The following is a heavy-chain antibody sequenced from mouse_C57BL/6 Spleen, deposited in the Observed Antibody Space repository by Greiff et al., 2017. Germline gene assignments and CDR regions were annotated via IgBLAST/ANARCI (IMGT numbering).Heavy chain of an antibody. CDR3: ARYRNLIYFDY. J-gene: IGHJ2*01. D-gene: IGHD2-1*01. V-gene: IGHV1-59*01. CDR1: GYTFTSYW. Sequence: VQLQQSGAELVRPGTSVKLSCKASGYTFTSYWMHWVKQRPGQGLEWIGVIDPSDSYTNYNQKFKGKATLTVDTSSSTAYMQLSSLTSEDSAVYYCARYRNLIYFDYWGQGTTLTVSS. CDR2: IDPSDSYT.